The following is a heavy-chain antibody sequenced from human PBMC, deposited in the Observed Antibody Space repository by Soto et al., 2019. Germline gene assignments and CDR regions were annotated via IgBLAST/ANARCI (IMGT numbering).Heavy chain of an antibody. V-gene: IGHV4-59*01. CDR3: AILSLSSSWYYFDY. Sequence: SETLSLTCTVSGGSISSYYWSWIRQPPGKGLEWIGYIYYSGSTNYNPSLKSRVTISVDTSKNQFSLKLSSVTAADTAVYYCAILSLSSSWYYFDYWGQGTLVTVSS. D-gene: IGHD6-13*01. CDR1: GGSISSYY. CDR2: IYYSGST. J-gene: IGHJ4*02.